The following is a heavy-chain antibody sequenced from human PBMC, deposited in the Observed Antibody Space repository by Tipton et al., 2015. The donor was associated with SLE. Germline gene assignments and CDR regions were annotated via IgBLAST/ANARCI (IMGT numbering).Heavy chain of an antibody. CDR3: ARLPGSGYYYYFDY. V-gene: IGHV4-39*07. CDR1: GGSISSRSYY. CDR2: IYYSGST. J-gene: IGHJ4*02. D-gene: IGHD3-22*01. Sequence: TLSLTCTVSGGSISSRSYYWGWIRQPPGKGLEWIGSIYYSGSTHYNPSLKSRVTISVDTSKNQFSLKLRSVTAADTAVYYCARLPGSGYYYYFDYWGQGTLVTVSS.